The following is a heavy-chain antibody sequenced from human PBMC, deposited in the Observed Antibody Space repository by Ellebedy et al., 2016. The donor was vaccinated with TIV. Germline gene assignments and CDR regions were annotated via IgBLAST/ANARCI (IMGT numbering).Heavy chain of an antibody. Sequence: SETLSLTXAVYGGSFSGYYWSWIRQPPGKGLEWIGEINHSGSTNYNPSLKSRVTISVDTSKNQFSLKLSSVTAADTAVYYCARGLKVVPAAGWFGPWGQGTLVTVSS. J-gene: IGHJ5*02. V-gene: IGHV4-34*01. CDR2: INHSGST. CDR1: GGSFSGYY. D-gene: IGHD2-2*01. CDR3: ARGLKVVPAAGWFGP.